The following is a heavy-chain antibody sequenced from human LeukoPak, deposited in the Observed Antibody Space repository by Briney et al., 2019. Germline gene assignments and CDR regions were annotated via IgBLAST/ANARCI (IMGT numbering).Heavy chain of an antibody. V-gene: IGHV3-33*06. J-gene: IGHJ6*03. CDR2: IWSDGSYE. CDR3: AKDLHEDYKDYMDV. Sequence: PGGSLRLSCVASGFIFSRYAMHWVRQAPGKGLEWVAVIWSDGSYEYYGDSVQGRFTISRDNAKNMLYLQIKSLRAEDTAVYYCAKDLHEDYKDYMDVWGKGTTVTVSS. CDR1: GFIFSRYA. D-gene: IGHD4-11*01.